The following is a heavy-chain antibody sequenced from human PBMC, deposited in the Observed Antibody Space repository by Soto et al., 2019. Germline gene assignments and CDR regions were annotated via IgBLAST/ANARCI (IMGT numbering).Heavy chain of an antibody. CDR2: IVVGSGNT. D-gene: IGHD4-17*01. CDR1: GFTFTSSA. V-gene: IGHV1-58*02. Sequence: SLKVSCKASGFTFTSSAMQWVRQARGQRLEWIGWIVVGSGNTNYAQKFQERVTITRDMSTSTAYMELSSLRSEDTAVYYCAADYGDYEGAFDIWGQGTMVTVSS. CDR3: AADYGDYEGAFDI. J-gene: IGHJ3*02.